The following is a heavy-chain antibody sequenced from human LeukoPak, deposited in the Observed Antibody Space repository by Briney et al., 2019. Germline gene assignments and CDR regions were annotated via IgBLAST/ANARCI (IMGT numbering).Heavy chain of an antibody. CDR3: AKDMSSSSFSVDY. CDR2: ISWNSGSI. D-gene: IGHD6-6*01. J-gene: IGHJ4*02. V-gene: IGHV3-9*01. CDR1: GFTFGDYA. Sequence: GGSLRLSCAASGFTFGDYAMHWVRQAPGKGQEWVSGISWNSGSIGYADSVKGRFTISRDNAKNSLYLQMNSLRAEDTALYYCAKDMSSSSFSVDYWGQGTLVTVSS.